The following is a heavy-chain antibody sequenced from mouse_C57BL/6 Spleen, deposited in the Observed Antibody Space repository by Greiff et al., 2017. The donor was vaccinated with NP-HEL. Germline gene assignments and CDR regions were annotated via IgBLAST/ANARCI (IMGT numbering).Heavy chain of an antibody. CDR1: GFTFSDYG. J-gene: IGHJ2*01. CDR3: ARGAVVCGY. CDR2: ISSGSSTI. V-gene: IGHV5-17*01. Sequence: EVQVVESGGGLVKPGGSLKLSCAASGFTFSDYGMHWVRQAPEKGLEWVAYISSGSSTIYYADTVKGQFTISRDNAKNTRFLQMTSVRSEDTAMYYSARGAVVCGYWGQGTTLTVSS. D-gene: IGHD1-1*01.